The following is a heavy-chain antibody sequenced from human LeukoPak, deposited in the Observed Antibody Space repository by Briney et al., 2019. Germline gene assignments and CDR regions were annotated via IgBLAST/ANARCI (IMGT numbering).Heavy chain of an antibody. CDR1: GYSFTSYC. D-gene: IGHD2-15*01. CDR2: ISAHNGNT. V-gene: IGHV1-18*04. Sequence: ASVMVSCKTSGYSFTSYCISWVRQAPGQGLEWRGGISAHNGNTNYAQKLQGRVTMTTDTSTSTAYMELRSLRSDDTAVYYCARELEEYCSGGSCYAYFDYWGQGTLVTVSS. CDR3: ARELEEYCSGGSCYAYFDY. J-gene: IGHJ4*02.